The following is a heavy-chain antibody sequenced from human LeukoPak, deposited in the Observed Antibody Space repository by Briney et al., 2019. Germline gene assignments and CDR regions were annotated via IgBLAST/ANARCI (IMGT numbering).Heavy chain of an antibody. Sequence: PGGSLRLSCAASGFTFSSYAMHWVRQAPGKGLEWVAVISYDGSNKYYADSVKGRFTISRDNSKNTLYLQMNSLRAEDTAMYYWARGPRSRTRPFGGVIPIYYFDYWGQGTLVTVSS. V-gene: IGHV3-30-3*01. CDR3: ARGPRSRTRPFGGVIPIYYFDY. D-gene: IGHD3-16*02. CDR2: ISYDGSNK. CDR1: GFTFSSYA. J-gene: IGHJ4*02.